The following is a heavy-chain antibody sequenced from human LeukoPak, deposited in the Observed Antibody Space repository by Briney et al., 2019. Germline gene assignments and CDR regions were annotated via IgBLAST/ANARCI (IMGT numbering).Heavy chain of an antibody. CDR2: ISWNSGSI. V-gene: IGHV3-9*01. CDR3: AKDMGDSSGYYYVGAFDI. CDR1: GFTFDDYA. Sequence: GGSLRLSCAASGFTFDDYAMHWVRQAPGKGLEWVSGISWNSGSIGYADSVKGRFTISRDNAKNSLYLQMNSLRAEDTALYYRAKDMGDSSGYYYVGAFDIWGQGTMVTVSS. D-gene: IGHD3-22*01. J-gene: IGHJ3*02.